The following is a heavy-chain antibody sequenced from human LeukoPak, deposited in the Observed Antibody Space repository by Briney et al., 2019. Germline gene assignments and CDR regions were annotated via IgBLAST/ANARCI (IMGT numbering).Heavy chain of an antibody. D-gene: IGHD5-18*01. Sequence: GGSLRLSCAASGFTFSGYEMNWVRQAPGKGLEWVSYISNNGGTISYADSVKGRFTISRDNAKNSLFLQMNSLRAEDTSVYYCARDAYTYGMVFDYWGQGTLVTVSS. CDR2: ISNNGGTI. V-gene: IGHV3-48*03. J-gene: IGHJ4*02. CDR3: ARDAYTYGMVFDY. CDR1: GFTFSGYE.